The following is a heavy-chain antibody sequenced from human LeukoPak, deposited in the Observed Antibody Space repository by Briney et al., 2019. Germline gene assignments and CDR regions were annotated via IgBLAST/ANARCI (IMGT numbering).Heavy chain of an antibody. J-gene: IGHJ5*02. CDR2: TYYRSKWYN. D-gene: IGHD6-13*01. Sequence: SQTPSLTCAISGDSLSSNSAAWNWIRQSPSRGLEWLGRTYYRSKWYNDYAVSVKSRITINPDTSKNQFSLQLNSVTPEDTAVYYCARERIAAAGFYRGNWFDPWGQGTLVTVSS. CDR3: ARERIAAAGFYRGNWFDP. V-gene: IGHV6-1*01. CDR1: GDSLSSNSAA.